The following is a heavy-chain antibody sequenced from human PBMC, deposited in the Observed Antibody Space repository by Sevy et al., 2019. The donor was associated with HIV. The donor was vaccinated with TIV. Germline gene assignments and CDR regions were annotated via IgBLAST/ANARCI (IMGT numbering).Heavy chain of an antibody. D-gene: IGHD1-1*01. CDR1: GFTFSDYS. J-gene: IGHJ1*01. CDR2: ISYDGSNK. V-gene: IGHV3-30-3*01. CDR3: ALERLSSNVAEYFQN. Sequence: GGSLRLSCAASGFTFSDYSMHWVRQAPGKGQEWVATISYDGSNKHYADSVKGRFTLSRDNSKNSLFLQMNSLRAEDTAVYYCALERLSSNVAEYFQNWGQGTLVTVSS.